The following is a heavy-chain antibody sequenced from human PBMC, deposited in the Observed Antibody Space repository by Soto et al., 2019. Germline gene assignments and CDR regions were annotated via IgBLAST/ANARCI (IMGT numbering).Heavy chain of an antibody. CDR2: MNPNSGNT. Sequence: ASVKVSCKASGYTFTNYNINWVRQATGQGLEWMAWMNPNSGNTGYAQKFQGRVTVTRNTSISTAYMDLSSLRSEDTAVYYCAGGLSGYGDYFAFDVWGQGTVVTVSS. CDR1: GYTFTNYN. V-gene: IGHV1-8*01. D-gene: IGHD4-17*01. CDR3: AGGLSGYGDYFAFDV. J-gene: IGHJ3*01.